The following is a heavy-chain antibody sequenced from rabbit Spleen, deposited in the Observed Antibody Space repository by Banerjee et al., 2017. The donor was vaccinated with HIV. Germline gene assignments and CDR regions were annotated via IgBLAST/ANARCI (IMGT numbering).Heavy chain of an antibody. D-gene: IGHD1-1*01. Sequence: QEQLEESGGDLVKPEGSLTLTCKASGFDFSGYYYMCWVRQAPGKGLEWIACIYGGSSGSTYYASWAKGRFTISKTSSTTVTLQMTSLTAADTATYFCARSYLNIAHRYNLWGPGTLVTVS. CDR2: IYGGSSGST. CDR3: ARSYLNIAHRYNL. J-gene: IGHJ6*01. CDR1: GFDFSGYYY. V-gene: IGHV1S45*01.